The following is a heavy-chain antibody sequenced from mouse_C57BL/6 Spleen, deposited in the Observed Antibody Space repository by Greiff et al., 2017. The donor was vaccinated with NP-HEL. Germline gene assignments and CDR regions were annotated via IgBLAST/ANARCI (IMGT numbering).Heavy chain of an antibody. J-gene: IGHJ4*01. CDR2: IWSDGST. CDR1: GFSLTSYG. CDR3: ARHGGYDYDGSYYYAMDY. D-gene: IGHD2-4*01. Sequence: VQRVESGPGLVAPSQSLSITCTVSGFSLTSYGVHWVRQPPGKGLEWLVVIWSDGSTTYNSALKSRLSISKDNSKSQVFLKMNSLQTDDTAMYYCARHGGYDYDGSYYYAMDYWGQGTSVTVSS. V-gene: IGHV2-6-1*01.